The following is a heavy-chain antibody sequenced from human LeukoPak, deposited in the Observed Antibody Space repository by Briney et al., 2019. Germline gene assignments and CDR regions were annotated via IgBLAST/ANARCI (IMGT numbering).Heavy chain of an antibody. V-gene: IGHV3-74*01. CDR3: ARDHVDIVATIGGYDY. D-gene: IGHD5-12*01. Sequence: GGSLRPSCAASGFTFSSYWMHWVRQAPGKGLVWVSRINSDGSSTSYADSVKGRFTISRDNAKNTLYLQMNSLRAEDTAVYYCARDHVDIVATIGGYDYWGQGTLVTVSS. CDR2: INSDGSST. CDR1: GFTFSSYW. J-gene: IGHJ4*02.